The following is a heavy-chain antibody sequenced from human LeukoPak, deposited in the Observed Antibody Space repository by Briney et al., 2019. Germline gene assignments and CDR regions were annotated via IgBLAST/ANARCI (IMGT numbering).Heavy chain of an antibody. J-gene: IGHJ6*02. CDR1: GXSISSYY. CDR2: IYYSGST. V-gene: IGHV4-59*01. CDR3: ARAGIAGAYYYYGMDV. Sequence: SETLSLTCTVSGXSISSYYWSWIRQPPGKGLEWIGYIYYSGSTNYNPSLKSRVTISVDTSKNQFSLKLSSVTAADTAVYYCARAGIAGAYYYYGMDVWGQGTTVTVSS. D-gene: IGHD6-13*01.